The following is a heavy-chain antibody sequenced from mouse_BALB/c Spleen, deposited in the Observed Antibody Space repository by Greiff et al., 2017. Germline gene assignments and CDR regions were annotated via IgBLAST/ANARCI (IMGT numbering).Heavy chain of an antibody. Sequence: EESGPGLVKPSQSLSLTCSVTGYSITSGYYWNWIRQFPGNKLEWMGYISYDGSNNYNPSLKNRISITRDTSKNQFFLKLNSVTTEDTATYYCARVTTVVDWYFDVWGAGTTVTVSS. V-gene: IGHV3-6*02. D-gene: IGHD1-1*01. CDR3: ARVTTVVDWYFDV. CDR2: ISYDGSN. CDR1: GYSITSGYY. J-gene: IGHJ1*01.